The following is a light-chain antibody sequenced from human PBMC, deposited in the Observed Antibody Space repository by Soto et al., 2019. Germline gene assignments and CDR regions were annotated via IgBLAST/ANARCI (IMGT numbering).Light chain of an antibody. CDR3: SSYAGSNNLGV. CDR2: EVS. V-gene: IGLV2-8*01. J-gene: IGLJ2*01. Sequence: QCALTQPPSASGSPGQSVTISCTGTSSDVGGYNYVSWYQQHPGKAPKLMIYEVSKRPSGVPDRFSGSKSGNTASLTVSGLQAEDEADYYCSSYAGSNNLGVFGGGTKLTVL. CDR1: SSDVGGYNY.